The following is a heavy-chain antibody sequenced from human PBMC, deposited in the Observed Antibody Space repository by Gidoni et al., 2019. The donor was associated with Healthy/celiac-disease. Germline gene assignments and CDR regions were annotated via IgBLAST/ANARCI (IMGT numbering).Heavy chain of an antibody. CDR2: IRAYNGNT. J-gene: IGHJ3*02. V-gene: IGHV1-18*01. D-gene: IGHD2-15*01. CDR1: GYTFTSYG. Sequence: QVQLVQSGAEVKKPGASVKVSCKASGYTFTSYGISWVRQAPGQGLEWMGWIRAYNGNTNYAQKLQGRVTMTTDTSTSTAYMELRSLRSDDTAVYYCARDPPRYCSGGSCMNDAFDIWGQGTMVTVSS. CDR3: ARDPPRYCSGGSCMNDAFDI.